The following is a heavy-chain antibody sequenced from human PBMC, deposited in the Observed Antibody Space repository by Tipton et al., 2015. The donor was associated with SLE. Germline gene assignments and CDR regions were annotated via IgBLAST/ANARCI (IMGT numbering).Heavy chain of an antibody. V-gene: IGHV3-23*01. Sequence: SLRLSCAASGFTFSSYAMSWVRQAPGKGLEWVSAISNSGVSLYYADSVKGRFTISRDNSKNTVYLQMDSLKAEDTAKYYCAKESPYTSGRYYYFDFWGQGTLVTVSS. CDR1: GFTFSSYA. D-gene: IGHD3-10*01. J-gene: IGHJ4*02. CDR2: ISNSGVSL. CDR3: AKESPYTSGRYYYFDF.